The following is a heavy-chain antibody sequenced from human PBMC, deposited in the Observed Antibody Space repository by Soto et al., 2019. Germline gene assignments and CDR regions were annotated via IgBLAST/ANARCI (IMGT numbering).Heavy chain of an antibody. V-gene: IGHV3-73*02. J-gene: IGHJ4*02. Sequence: EVQLVESGGGLVQPGGSLKLSCAASGFTFSGSARHWVRQASGKGLEWVGRIRSKANSYATAYAPSVKGRFTVSSDDSSNTTYLQLNSLKSEDTAVYYCTPEGTGFDYWGQGTLVTVSS. CDR3: TPEGTGFDY. CDR2: IRSKANSYAT. D-gene: IGHD1-1*01. CDR1: GFTFSGSA.